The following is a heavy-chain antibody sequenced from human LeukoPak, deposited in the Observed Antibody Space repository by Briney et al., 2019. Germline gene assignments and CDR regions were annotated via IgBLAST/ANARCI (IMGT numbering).Heavy chain of an antibody. Sequence: PGGSLRLSCAASEFTFSSYSMNWVRQAPGKGLEWVAVISYDGSNKYYADSVKGRFTISRDNSKNTLYLQMNSLRAEDTAVYYCAREGRFLEWLYYYGMDVWGQGTTVTVSS. CDR3: AREGRFLEWLYYYGMDV. V-gene: IGHV3-30*03. CDR1: EFTFSSYS. J-gene: IGHJ6*02. CDR2: ISYDGSNK. D-gene: IGHD3-3*01.